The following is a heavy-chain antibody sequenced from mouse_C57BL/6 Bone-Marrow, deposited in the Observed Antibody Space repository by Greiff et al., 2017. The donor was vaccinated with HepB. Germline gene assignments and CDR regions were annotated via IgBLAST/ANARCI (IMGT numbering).Heavy chain of an antibody. CDR1: EYEFPSHD. D-gene: IGHD1-1*01. CDR3: ARKNGNRADCYDY. Sequence: EVKVVESGGGLVQPGESLKLSCESNEYEFPSHDMSWVRKTPEKRLELVAAINSDGGSTYYPDTMERRFIISRDNTKKTLYLQMSRLRSEDTAVYYCARKNGNRADCYDYGGQGTTLTVSS. CDR2: INSDGGST. V-gene: IGHV5-2*01. J-gene: IGHJ2*01.